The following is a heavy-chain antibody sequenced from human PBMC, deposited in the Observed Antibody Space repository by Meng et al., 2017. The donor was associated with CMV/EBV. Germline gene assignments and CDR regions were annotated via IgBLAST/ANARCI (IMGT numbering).Heavy chain of an antibody. CDR2: IIPIFGTA. D-gene: IGHD6-13*01. CDR3: AREWGSSTNWFDP. J-gene: IGHJ5*02. V-gene: IGHV1-69*05. Sequence: CKASGGTFSSYAISWVRQAPGQGLEWMGGIIPIFGTANYAQKFQGRVTITTDESTSTAYMELSSLRSEDTAVYYCAREWGSSTNWFDPSGQGTLVTVSS. CDR1: GGTFSSYA.